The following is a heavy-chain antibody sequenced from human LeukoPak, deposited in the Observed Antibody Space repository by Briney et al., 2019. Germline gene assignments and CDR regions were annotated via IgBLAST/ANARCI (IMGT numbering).Heavy chain of an antibody. V-gene: IGHV3-33*01. CDR2: IWRDGSNK. Sequence: PGGSLRLSCAASGFTCTSHGFHWVRQAPGKGLEWVTLIWRDGSNKYYADSVKGRFTISRDNSKSTLYLQMNSLRAEDTAVYYCARDICSGSYCLDYWGQGTLVTVSS. CDR1: GFTCTSHG. D-gene: IGHD3-10*02. CDR3: ARDICSGSYCLDY. J-gene: IGHJ4*02.